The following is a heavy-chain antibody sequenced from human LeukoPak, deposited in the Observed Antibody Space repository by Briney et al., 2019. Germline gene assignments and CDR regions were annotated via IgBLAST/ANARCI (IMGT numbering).Heavy chain of an antibody. Sequence: GGSLRLSCAASGFTFSSYEMNWVRQAPGKGLEWVSYISSSGSTIYYADSLKGRFTISRDNAKNSLYLQMDSLRAEDTAVYYCARAHYYDSSGLDFWGQGTLVTVSS. J-gene: IGHJ4*02. CDR1: GFTFSSYE. CDR2: ISSSGSTI. D-gene: IGHD3-22*01. CDR3: ARAHYYDSSGLDF. V-gene: IGHV3-48*03.